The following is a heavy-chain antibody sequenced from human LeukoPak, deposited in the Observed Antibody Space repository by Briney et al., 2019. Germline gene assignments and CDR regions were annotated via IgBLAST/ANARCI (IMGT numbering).Heavy chain of an antibody. D-gene: IGHD6-19*01. J-gene: IGHJ4*02. CDR1: GFTFSSYE. CDR3: ARVKGSGWYEVDC. CDR2: ISSGGGGSTT. Sequence: PGGSLRLSCAASGFTFSSYEMNWVRQAPGKGLEWISYISSGGGGSTTYYADSVRGRFTFSRDNVKNSLYLEMNSLSAGDAGVYYCARVKGSGWYEVDCWGQGTLVTVSS. V-gene: IGHV3-48*03.